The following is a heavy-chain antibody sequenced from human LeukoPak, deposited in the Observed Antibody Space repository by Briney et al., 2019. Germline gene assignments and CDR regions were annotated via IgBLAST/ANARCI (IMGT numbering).Heavy chain of an antibody. CDR1: GLPFSDYY. CDR2: ISSTSSYT. CDR3: AAGTAADL. V-gene: IGHV3-11*03. D-gene: IGHD6-25*01. Sequence: PAESLTLSCVVSGLPFSDYYMNWIRQAPGKGLEWISYISSTSSYTDYADSGQGRFTPSRDNAQSTRFLQMNSLRVEATAVYYCAAGTAADLGGQGTRVAVPS. J-gene: IGHJ4*02.